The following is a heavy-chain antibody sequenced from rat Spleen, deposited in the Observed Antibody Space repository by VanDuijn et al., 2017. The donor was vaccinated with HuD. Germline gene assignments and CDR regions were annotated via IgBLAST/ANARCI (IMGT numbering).Heavy chain of an antibody. Sequence: EVQLVESDGGLVQPGRSLKLSCAASGFTFSDYYMAWVRQAPTKGLEWVASISYDGGSTYYRDSVKGRFTISRDNAKSSLYLQMDSLRSEDTATYYCTTEPYYGYTPYVMDAWGQGASVTVSS. CDR3: TTEPYYGYTPYVMDA. V-gene: IGHV5-20*01. J-gene: IGHJ4*01. CDR1: GFTFSDYY. CDR2: ISYDGGST. D-gene: IGHD1-9*01.